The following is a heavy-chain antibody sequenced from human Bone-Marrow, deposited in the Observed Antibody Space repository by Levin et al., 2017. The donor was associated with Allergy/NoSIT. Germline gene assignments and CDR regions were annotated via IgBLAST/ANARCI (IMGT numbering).Heavy chain of an antibody. CDR2: LYYGGST. D-gene: IGHD3-3*01. CDR1: RGSISSSDHY. CDR3: ARGLGENDFWSGEYSPLDK. V-gene: IGHV4-39*07. Sequence: PSETLSLTCSVSRGSISSSDHYWTWIRQPPGKGLEYIGSLYYGGSTYYNPSLRSRVTISVDMSVNHLSLKLTSVTAADTSVYYCARGLGENDFWSGEYSPLDKWGQGILVTVSS. J-gene: IGHJ4*02.